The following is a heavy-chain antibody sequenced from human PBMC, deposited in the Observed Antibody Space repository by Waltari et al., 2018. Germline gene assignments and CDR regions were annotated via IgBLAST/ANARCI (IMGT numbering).Heavy chain of an antibody. Sequence: EVQLLESGGGFVQPEGSLRLSCQASGLTSFTHAINWVRQAPGKGLEWVSSISVSDATYYADSVKGRFTISRDYSDNTVYLQMDSLRADDTAVYFCAKPFYNWDDPLHSWGQGTPVTVSS. V-gene: IGHV3-23*01. CDR2: ISVSDAT. D-gene: IGHD1-20*01. CDR3: AKPFYNWDDPLHS. J-gene: IGHJ1*01. CDR1: GLTSFTHA.